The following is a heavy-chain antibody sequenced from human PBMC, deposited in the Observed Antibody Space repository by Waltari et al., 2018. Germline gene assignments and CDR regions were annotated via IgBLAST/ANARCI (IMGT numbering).Heavy chain of an antibody. CDR1: GGTFSSYA. V-gene: IGHV1-69*05. Sequence: QVQLVQSGAEVKKPGSSVKVSCKASGGTFSSYAISWVRQDPGQGLEWMGRIIPIFGTANYAQKFQGRVTITTDESTSTAYMELSSLRSEDTAVYYCATPGYSGSYYDAFDIWGQGTMVTVSS. CDR3: ATPGYSGSYYDAFDI. D-gene: IGHD1-26*01. CDR2: IIPIFGTA. J-gene: IGHJ3*02.